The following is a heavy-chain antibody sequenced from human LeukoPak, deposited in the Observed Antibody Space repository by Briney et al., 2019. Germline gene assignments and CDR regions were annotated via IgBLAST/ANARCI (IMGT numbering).Heavy chain of an antibody. CDR2: ISAYNGNT. CDR1: GYTFTSYG. V-gene: IGHV1-18*01. Sequence: ASVKVSCKASGYTFTSYGISWVRQAPGQGLEWMGWISAYNGNTNYAQKLQGRVTMTTDTSTSTAYMELRSLRSDDTAVYYCARKYYDILTGYSAYYYYYYYMDVWGKGTTVTVSS. CDR3: ARKYYDILTGYSAYYYYYYYMDV. J-gene: IGHJ6*03. D-gene: IGHD3-9*01.